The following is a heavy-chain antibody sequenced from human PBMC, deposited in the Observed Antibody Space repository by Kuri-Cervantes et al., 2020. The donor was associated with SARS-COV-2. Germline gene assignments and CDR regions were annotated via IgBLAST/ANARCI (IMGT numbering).Heavy chain of an antibody. CDR2: IIPIFGTA. CDR1: GGTFSSYA. Sequence: SVKVSCKASGGTFSSYAISWVRQAPGQGLEWMGGIIPIFGTANYAQKFQGRVTITTDESTSTAYMELSSLRAEDTAVYYCARAGYSSGWYPPNWFDPWGQGTLVTVSS. J-gene: IGHJ5*02. CDR3: ARAGYSSGWYPPNWFDP. V-gene: IGHV1-69*05. D-gene: IGHD6-19*01.